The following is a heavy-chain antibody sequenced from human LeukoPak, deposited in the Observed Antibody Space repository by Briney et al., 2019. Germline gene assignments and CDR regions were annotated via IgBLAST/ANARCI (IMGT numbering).Heavy chain of an antibody. Sequence: ASVKVSCKASGYTFTSYDINWVRQATGQGLEWMGWMNPNSGNIGYAQKFQGRVTMTRNTSIRTAYMELSSLRSEDTAVYYCARVPCGGDCHGDQNNAFDIWGQGTMVTVSS. V-gene: IGHV1-8*01. J-gene: IGHJ3*02. D-gene: IGHD2-21*02. CDR2: MNPNSGNI. CDR3: ARVPCGGDCHGDQNNAFDI. CDR1: GYTFTSYD.